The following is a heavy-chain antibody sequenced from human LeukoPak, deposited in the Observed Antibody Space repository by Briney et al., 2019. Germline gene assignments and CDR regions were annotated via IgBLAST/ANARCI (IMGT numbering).Heavy chain of an antibody. V-gene: IGHV4-61*01. D-gene: IGHD6-6*01. CDR1: GVSVSSGSYY. Sequence: SETLSLTCTVSGVSVSSGSYYWSWIRQPPGKGLEWIGYIYYSGSTNYNPSLKSRVTISVDTSKNQFSLKLSSVTAADTAVYYCARELAAREPLGYWGQGTLVTVSS. CDR3: ARELAAREPLGY. J-gene: IGHJ4*02. CDR2: IYYSGST.